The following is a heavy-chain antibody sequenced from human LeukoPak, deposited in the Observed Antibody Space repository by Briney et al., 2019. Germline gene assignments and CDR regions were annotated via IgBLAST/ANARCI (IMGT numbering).Heavy chain of an antibody. CDR2: VSDSDTNT. D-gene: IGHD2-21*02. CDR1: GFNFYIYA. CDR3: VKDWRDEANCGGDCLEY. V-gene: IGHV3-23*01. Sequence: GGSLRLSCAASGFNFYIYATTWVRQAPGMGLEWVSSVSDSDTNTYYADSVKGRFTISRDNSKNTLYLQMNSLRAEDTAVYYCVKDWRDEANCGGDCLEYWGQGTPVTVSS. J-gene: IGHJ4*02.